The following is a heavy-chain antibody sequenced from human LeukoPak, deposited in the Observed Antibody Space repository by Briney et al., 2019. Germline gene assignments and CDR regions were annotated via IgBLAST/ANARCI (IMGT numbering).Heavy chain of an antibody. V-gene: IGHV3-21*01. J-gene: IGHJ4*02. CDR1: GFTLSSYS. Sequence: GGSLRLSCAASGFTLSSYSMNWVRQAPGKGLEWVSSISSSSSYIYYADSVKGRFTISRDNAKNSLYLQMNSLRAEDTAVYYCARFRYYDFWCGLGYYFDYWGQGTLVTVSS. CDR2: ISSSSSYI. D-gene: IGHD3-3*01. CDR3: ARFRYYDFWCGLGYYFDY.